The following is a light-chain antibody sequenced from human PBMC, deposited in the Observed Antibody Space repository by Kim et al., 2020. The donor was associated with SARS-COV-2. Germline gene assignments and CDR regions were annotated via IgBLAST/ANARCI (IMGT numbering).Light chain of an antibody. J-gene: IGKJ2*01. Sequence: SASVGDRVTSRCRASQSSSSYLNWYQQKQGKTPILLIYAASNLHSGVPSRVSGSGSGTHFTLTIISLQPEDFDTYYWQESYNSHTFGQGTKLEI. CDR1: QSSSSY. V-gene: IGKV1-39*01. CDR2: AAS. CDR3: QESYNSHT.